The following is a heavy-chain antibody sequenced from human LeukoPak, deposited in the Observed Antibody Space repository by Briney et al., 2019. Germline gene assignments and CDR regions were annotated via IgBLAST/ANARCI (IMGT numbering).Heavy chain of an antibody. CDR3: ASVGDIVVVPAYNWFDP. D-gene: IGHD2-2*01. V-gene: IGHV4-34*01. J-gene: IGHJ5*02. CDR1: GGSFSGYY. Sequence: PSETLSLTCAVYGGSFSGYYWSWIRQPPGKGLEWIGEINHSGSTNYNPSLKSRVTISVDTSKNQFSLKLSSVTAADTAVYYCASVGDIVVVPAYNWFDPWGQGTLVTVSS. CDR2: INHSGST.